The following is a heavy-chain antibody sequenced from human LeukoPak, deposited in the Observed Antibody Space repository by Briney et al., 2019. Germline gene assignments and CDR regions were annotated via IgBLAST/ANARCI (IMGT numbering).Heavy chain of an antibody. CDR1: GYTFTGYY. CDR3: ARGRYCSSTSCYTYYYYYMDV. V-gene: IGHV1-2*02. Sequence: GASVKVSCKACGYTFTGYYMHWVRQAPGQGLEWMGWINPNSGGTNYAQKFQGRVTMTRDTSISTAYMELSRLRSDDTAVYYCARGRYCSSTSCYTYYYYYMDVWVKGTTVTVSS. J-gene: IGHJ6*03. CDR2: INPNSGGT. D-gene: IGHD2-2*02.